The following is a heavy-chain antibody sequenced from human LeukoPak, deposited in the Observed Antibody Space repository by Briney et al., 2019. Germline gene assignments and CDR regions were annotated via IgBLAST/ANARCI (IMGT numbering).Heavy chain of an antibody. CDR2: ISGSGGST. Sequence: GGSLRLSCAASGFTFSSYAMSWVRQAPGKGLEWVSAISGSGGSTYCADSVKGRFTISRDNSKNTLYLQMNSLRAEDTAVYYCAKIIYGDYGNYWGQGTLVTVSS. CDR3: AKIIYGDYGNY. CDR1: GFTFSSYA. V-gene: IGHV3-23*01. J-gene: IGHJ4*02. D-gene: IGHD4-17*01.